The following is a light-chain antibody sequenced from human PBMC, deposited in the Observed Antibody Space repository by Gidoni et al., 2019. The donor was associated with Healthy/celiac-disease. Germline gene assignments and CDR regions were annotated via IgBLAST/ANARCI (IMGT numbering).Light chain of an antibody. CDR2: DVS. V-gene: IGLV2-11*01. CDR1: SSDVGGYNY. J-gene: IGLJ2*01. CDR3: CSYAGSYVV. Sequence: QSALTQPRSVSGSPGQSVTISCTGTSSDVGGYNYVSWYQQHPGKAPKRMIYDVSKRPSGVPDRFSGSKSGNTASLTISGLQAEDEADYYCCSYAGSYVVFGGGTKLTV.